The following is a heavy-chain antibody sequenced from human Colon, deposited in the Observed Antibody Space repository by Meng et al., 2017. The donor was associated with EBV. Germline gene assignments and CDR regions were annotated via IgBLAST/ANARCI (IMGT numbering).Heavy chain of an antibody. Sequence: LQRRDPGPCIAKPAATRSLTCTCLVGAISMSSYYRALIRQPPGKGLDWIGSIYYNGSTSYNPSLKSRVTISEDTSKNQFSLKLNSVTAADAAVYYCARRRYYYGSGSYHSYYFDYWGQGALVTVSS. D-gene: IGHD3-10*01. CDR2: IYYNGST. CDR3: ARRRYYYGSGSYHSYYFDY. J-gene: IGHJ4*02. V-gene: IGHV4-39*01. CDR1: VGAISMSSYY.